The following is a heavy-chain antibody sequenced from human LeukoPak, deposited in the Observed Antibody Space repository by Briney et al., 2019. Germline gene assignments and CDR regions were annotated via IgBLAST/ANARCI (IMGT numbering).Heavy chain of an antibody. J-gene: IGHJ4*02. Sequence: ASVKVSCKASGGTFSSYAISWVRQAPGQGLEWMGGIIPIFGTANYAPKFQGRVTITTDESTSKAYMELSSLRSEDTAMYYCARSSRIQLWFLFGYWGQGTLVTVSS. V-gene: IGHV1-69*05. CDR3: ARSSRIQLWFLFGY. CDR2: IIPIFGTA. D-gene: IGHD5-18*01. CDR1: GGTFSSYA.